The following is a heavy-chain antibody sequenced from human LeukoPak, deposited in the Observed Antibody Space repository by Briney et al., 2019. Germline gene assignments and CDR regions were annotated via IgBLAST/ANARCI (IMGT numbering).Heavy chain of an antibody. V-gene: IGHV1-2*02. CDR1: GYTFTGYY. D-gene: IGHD5-18*01. Sequence: ASVKVSCKASGYTFTGYYMHWVRQAPGQGLEWMGWINPNSGGANYAQKFHDRVTMTRDRSISTAYMELTRLKSDDTAVYYCARGADSGNSYGQFDYWGQGTLVTVSS. CDR2: INPNSGGA. CDR3: ARGADSGNSYGQFDY. J-gene: IGHJ4*02.